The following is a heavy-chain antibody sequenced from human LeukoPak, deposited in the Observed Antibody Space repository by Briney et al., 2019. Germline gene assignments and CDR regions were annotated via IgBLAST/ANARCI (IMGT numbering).Heavy chain of an antibody. CDR2: PNPDSGYT. CDR3: ARADGGNSPGYYYGLDV. D-gene: IGHD4-23*01. V-gene: IGHV1-8*01. Sequence: ASVKVSCKASGYTFTSHDINWVRQATGQGLEWMGRPNPDSGYTGSAQKFQGRVTMTRDTSISTAYMELSSLRSEDTAVYYCARADGGNSPGYYYGLDVWGQGTTVTVSS. J-gene: IGHJ6*02. CDR1: GYTFTSHD.